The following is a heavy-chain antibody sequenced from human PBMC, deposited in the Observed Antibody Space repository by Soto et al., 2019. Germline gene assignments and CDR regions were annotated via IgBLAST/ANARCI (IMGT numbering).Heavy chain of an antibody. V-gene: IGHV4-34*01. J-gene: IGHJ4*02. CDR3: ARLGVAARQGFDY. Sequence: ETLSLTCAVYGGSFSGYYWSWIRQPPGKGLEWIGEINHSGSTNYNPSLKSRVTISVDTSKNQFSLKLSSVTAADTAVYYCARLGVAARQGFDYWGQGTLVTVSS. CDR2: INHSGST. CDR1: GGSFSGYY. D-gene: IGHD6-6*01.